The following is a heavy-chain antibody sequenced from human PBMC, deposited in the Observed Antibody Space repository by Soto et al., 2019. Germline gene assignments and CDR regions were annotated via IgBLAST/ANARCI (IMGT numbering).Heavy chain of an antibody. V-gene: IGHV3-11*01. J-gene: IGHJ4*02. D-gene: IGHD6-6*01. CDR2: IDSRGRTL. CDR1: GFTFSDYS. Sequence: VGSLRLSCVASGFTFSDYSMSWIRQAPGKGLEWLAFIDSRGRTLSYADSVRGRFTISRDNAENSVYLQMNSLRADDTAVYYCARQAARNYIDSWGQGNLVTVSS. CDR3: ARQAARNYIDS.